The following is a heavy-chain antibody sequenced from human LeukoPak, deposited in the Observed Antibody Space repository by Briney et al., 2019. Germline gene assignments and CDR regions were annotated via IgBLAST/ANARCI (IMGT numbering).Heavy chain of an antibody. CDR2: ISNNGGYT. CDR1: GFTFSSSA. J-gene: IGHJ4*02. D-gene: IGHD2-15*01. CDR3: AKQLGYCSDGSCYFPY. Sequence: GGSLRLSCAASGFTFSSSAMSWVRQAPGKGPEWVSAISNNGGYTYYADSVQGRFTISRDNSKSTLCLQMNSLRAEDTAVYYCAKQLGYCSDGSCYFPYWGQGTLVTVSS. V-gene: IGHV3-23*01.